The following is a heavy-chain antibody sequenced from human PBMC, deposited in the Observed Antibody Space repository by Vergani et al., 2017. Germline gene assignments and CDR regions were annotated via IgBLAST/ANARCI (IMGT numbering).Heavy chain of an antibody. CDR3: ARAGSSWYGGYFDY. D-gene: IGHD6-13*01. V-gene: IGHV4-34*01. Sequence: QVQLQQWGAGLLKPSETLSLTCAVYGGSFSGYYWSWICQPPGKGLEWIGEINHSGSTNYNPSLKSRVTISVETAKTQFSLKLSSVTAADTAVYYCARAGSSWYGGYFDYWGQGTLVTVSS. CDR1: GGSFSGYY. CDR2: INHSGST. J-gene: IGHJ4*02.